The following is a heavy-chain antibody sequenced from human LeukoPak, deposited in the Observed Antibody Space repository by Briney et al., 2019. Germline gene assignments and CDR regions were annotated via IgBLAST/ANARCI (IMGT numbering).Heavy chain of an antibody. D-gene: IGHD5-24*01. V-gene: IGHV4-59*01. CDR2: IYYSGST. CDR1: GGSISSYY. Sequence: PSETLSLTCTVSGGSISSYYWSWIRQPPGKGLEWIGYIYYSGSTNYNPSLKSRVTISVDTSKNQFSLKLSSVTAADTAVYYCARQTRRDWPDYWGQGTLVTVSS. J-gene: IGHJ4*02. CDR3: ARQTRRDWPDY.